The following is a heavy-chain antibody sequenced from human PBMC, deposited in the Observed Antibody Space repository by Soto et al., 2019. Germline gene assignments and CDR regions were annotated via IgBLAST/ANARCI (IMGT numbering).Heavy chain of an antibody. Sequence: ASVKVSCKASGYTFTGYYMHWVRQAPGQGLEWMGWINPNSGGTNYAQKFQGWVTMTRDTSISTAYMELSRLRSDDTAVYYCAREYIIGSGEPMDVWGQGTTVTVSS. J-gene: IGHJ6*02. CDR2: INPNSGGT. V-gene: IGHV1-2*04. CDR3: AREYIIGSGEPMDV. D-gene: IGHD5-12*01. CDR1: GYTFTGYY.